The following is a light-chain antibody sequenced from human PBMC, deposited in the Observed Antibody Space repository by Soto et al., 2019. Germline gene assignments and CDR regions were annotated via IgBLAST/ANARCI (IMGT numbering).Light chain of an antibody. Sequence: QSALTQPASVSGSPGQSITISCTGTSSDFGSYDLVSWYQQHPGKAPKLMIYEGSKRPSGVSNRFSGSKSGNTASLTISGLQAEDEADYYCCSYAGTNNFYVFGTGTKVTVL. CDR1: SSDFGSYDL. CDR2: EGS. J-gene: IGLJ1*01. V-gene: IGLV2-23*01. CDR3: CSYAGTNNFYV.